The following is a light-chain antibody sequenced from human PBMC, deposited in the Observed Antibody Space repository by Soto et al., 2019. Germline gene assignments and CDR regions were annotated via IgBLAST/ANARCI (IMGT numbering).Light chain of an antibody. CDR3: LQYGSSPFT. CDR2: GAS. V-gene: IGKV3-20*01. J-gene: IGKJ3*01. Sequence: EIVLTQSPATLSVSPGERAALSCRASQSVSNNLAWYQQKPGQPPRLLIYGASSRATGIPDRFSGSGSGTDFTLTISRLEPEDFAVYYCLQYGSSPFTFGPGTKVDVK. CDR1: QSVSNN.